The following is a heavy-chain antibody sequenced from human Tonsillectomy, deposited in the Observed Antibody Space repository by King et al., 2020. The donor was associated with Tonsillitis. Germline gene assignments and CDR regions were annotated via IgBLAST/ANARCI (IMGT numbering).Heavy chain of an antibody. CDR2: ISYDGSNK. CDR1: GFTFSSYA. Sequence: QVQLVESGGGVVQPGRSLRLSCAASGFTFSSYAMHWVRQAPGKGLEWVAVISYDGSNKYYADTVKGRFTISRDNSKNTLYLQMNSLRAEDTAVYYCARELVPAAPLGRVYCYGMYVWGQGTTVSVSS. D-gene: IGHD2-2*01. J-gene: IGHJ6*02. CDR3: ARELVPAAPLGRVYCYGMYV. V-gene: IGHV3-30*04.